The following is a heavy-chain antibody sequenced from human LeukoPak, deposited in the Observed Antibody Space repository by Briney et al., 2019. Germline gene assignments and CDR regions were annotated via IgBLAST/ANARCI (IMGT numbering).Heavy chain of an antibody. CDR1: GFTFSSYE. Sequence: GGSLRLSCAASGFTFSSYEMNWVRQAPGKGLEWVSYISHGVSTIYYADSVKGRFTISRDNAKNSLYLQMSRLRAEDTAVYYCASFGILVSWGAFDIWGQGTMVTVSS. D-gene: IGHD5/OR15-5a*01. V-gene: IGHV3-48*03. CDR3: ASFGILVSWGAFDI. J-gene: IGHJ3*02. CDR2: ISHGVSTI.